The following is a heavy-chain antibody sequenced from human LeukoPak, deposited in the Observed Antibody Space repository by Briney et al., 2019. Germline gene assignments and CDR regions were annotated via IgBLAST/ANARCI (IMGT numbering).Heavy chain of an antibody. CDR2: INAGNGNT. V-gene: IGHV1-3*01. Sequence: GASVKVSCKASGYSFTRYAMHWVRQAPGQRLEWMGRINAGNGNTKYSQKFQGRVTITRDTSASTAYMELSSLRSEDTAVYYCARDRDMKLRGYYGMDVWGQGTTVTVSS. D-gene: IGHD4-17*01. J-gene: IGHJ6*02. CDR1: GYSFTRYA. CDR3: ARDRDMKLRGYYGMDV.